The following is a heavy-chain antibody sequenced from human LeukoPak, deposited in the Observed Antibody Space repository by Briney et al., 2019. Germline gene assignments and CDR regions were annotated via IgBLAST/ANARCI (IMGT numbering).Heavy chain of an antibody. D-gene: IGHD3-22*01. CDR3: ARVSQTPAYYYTSGYYYHGY. J-gene: IGHJ4*02. CDR2: MNPTSGNT. V-gene: IGHV1-8*01. CDR1: GFTFSAYD. Sequence: GSVKVSCKASGFTFSAYDINWVRQAPGQGLEWMGWMNPTSGNTGFAQKFQGRVTMTRDTSINTAYMELSNLRSEDTAVYYCARVSQTPAYYYTSGYYYHGYWGQGTRVTVSS.